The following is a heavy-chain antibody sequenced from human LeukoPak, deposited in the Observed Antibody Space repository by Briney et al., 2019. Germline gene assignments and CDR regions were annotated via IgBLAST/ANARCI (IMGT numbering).Heavy chain of an antibody. CDR1: GFTFPSSS. CDR2: IGGGGGST. CDR3: VSGSLQSGYNFDY. J-gene: IGHJ4*02. V-gene: IGHV3-23*01. Sequence: PGGSLRLSCAASGFTFPSSSMNCVRQAPRQGLAWVAAIGGGGGSTYCAGSVKGRFTISRDNSKNTLYLQVNGLRAEDTAVYYCVSGSLQSGYNFDYWGQGALVTVSS. D-gene: IGHD3-3*01.